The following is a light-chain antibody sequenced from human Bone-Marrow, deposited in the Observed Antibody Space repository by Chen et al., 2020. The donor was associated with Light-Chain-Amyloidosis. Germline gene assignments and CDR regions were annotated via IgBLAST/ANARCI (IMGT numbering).Light chain of an antibody. V-gene: IGLV3-21*02. J-gene: IGLJ3*02. CDR3: QVWDRSSDRPV. CDR2: DDS. CDR1: NIGYTS. Sequence: SYVLTQPSSVSVAPGQTATISCGGNNIGYTSVPWYQQTPGQAPLLVVYDDSDRPSGIPERLSGSNSRNTATLTISRVEAGDEADYYCQVWDRSSDRPVFGGGTKLTVL.